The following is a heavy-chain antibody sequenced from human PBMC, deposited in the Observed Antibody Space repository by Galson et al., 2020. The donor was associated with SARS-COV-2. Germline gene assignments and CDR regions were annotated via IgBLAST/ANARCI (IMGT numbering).Heavy chain of an antibody. D-gene: IGHD6-13*01. V-gene: IGHV2-70*01. CDR3: ARHSSSWYSGGWFDP. CDR2: IDWDDDK. Sequence: SGPTLVKPTQTLTLTCTFSGFSLSTSGMCVSWIRQPPGKALEWLALIDWDDDKYYSTSLKTRLTISKDTSKNQVVLTMTNMDPVDTATYYGARHSSSWYSGGWFDPWGQGTLVTVSS. J-gene: IGHJ5*02. CDR1: GFSLSTSGMC.